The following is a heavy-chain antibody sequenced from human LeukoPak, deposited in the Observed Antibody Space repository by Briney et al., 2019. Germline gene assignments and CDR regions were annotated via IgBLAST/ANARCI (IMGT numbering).Heavy chain of an antibody. J-gene: IGHJ4*02. CDR1: GGSISSGSYY. D-gene: IGHD6-13*01. Sequence: SETLSLTCTVSGGSISSGSYYWSWIRQPAGKGLEWIGRIYTSGSTNYNPSLKSRVTISVDTSKNQFSLKLSSVTAADTAVYYCARDRQQLVDYWGQGTLVTVSS. CDR3: ARDRQQLVDY. CDR2: IYTSGST. V-gene: IGHV4-61*02.